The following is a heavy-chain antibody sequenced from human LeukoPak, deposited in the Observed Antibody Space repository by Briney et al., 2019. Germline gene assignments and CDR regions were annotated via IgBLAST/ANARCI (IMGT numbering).Heavy chain of an antibody. J-gene: IGHJ4*02. D-gene: IGHD3-3*01. CDR3: ARLGGFWSGYYTPPQFDY. CDR2: IYYSGST. V-gene: IGHV4-59*08. Sequence: SETLSLTCTVSGGSISSYYWSWIRQPPGKGLEWIGYIYYSGSTNYNPSLKSRVTISVDTSKNQFSLKLSSVTAADTAVYYCARLGGFWSGYYTPPQFDYWGQGTLVTVSS. CDR1: GGSISSYY.